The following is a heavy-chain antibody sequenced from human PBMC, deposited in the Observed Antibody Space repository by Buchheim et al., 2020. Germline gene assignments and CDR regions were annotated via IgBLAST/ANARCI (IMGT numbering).Heavy chain of an antibody. CDR2: IYPGDSST. V-gene: IGHV5-51*01. CDR1: GYSFTNYW. Sequence: EVQLVHSGAEVKKPGESLKISCKASGYSFTNYWIGWVRQMPGKGLEWMAMIYPGDSSTKYSPSFQAQVPISADRSIRPAYLQWSSLKASDTAMYFCARARGYCSTSSCYDFDCWGQGT. CDR3: ARARGYCSTSSCYDFDC. J-gene: IGHJ4*02. D-gene: IGHD2-2*01.